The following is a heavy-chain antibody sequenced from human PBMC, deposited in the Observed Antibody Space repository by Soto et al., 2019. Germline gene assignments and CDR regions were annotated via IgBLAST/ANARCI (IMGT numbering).Heavy chain of an antibody. D-gene: IGHD2-2*01. CDR2: ISSSGSTI. CDR1: GFTFSSYE. J-gene: IGHJ6*02. Sequence: EVQLVESGGGLVQPGGSLRLSCAASGFTFSSYEMNWVRQAPGKGLEWVSYISSSGSTIYYADSVKGRFTVSRDNAKNSLYLQMNSLRAEDTAVYYCARVVMRDTTSYYYYYGMDVWGQGTTVTVSS. CDR3: ARVVMRDTTSYYYYYGMDV. V-gene: IGHV3-48*03.